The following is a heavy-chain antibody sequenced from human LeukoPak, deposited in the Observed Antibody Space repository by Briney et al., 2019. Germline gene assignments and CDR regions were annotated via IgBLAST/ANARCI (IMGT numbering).Heavy chain of an antibody. Sequence: ASETLSLTCAVYGGSFSGYYWSWLRQPPGKGLEWIGEINHSGSTNYNPSLKSRVTISVDTSKNQLSLKLSSVTAADTAVYYCARGPSLITIFGVVKYYFDYWGQGTLVTVSS. D-gene: IGHD3-3*01. CDR1: GGSFSGYY. J-gene: IGHJ4*02. CDR3: ARGPSLITIFGVVKYYFDY. CDR2: INHSGST. V-gene: IGHV4-34*01.